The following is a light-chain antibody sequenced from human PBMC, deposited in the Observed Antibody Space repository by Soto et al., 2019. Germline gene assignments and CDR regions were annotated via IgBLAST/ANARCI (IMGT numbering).Light chain of an antibody. J-gene: IGKJ1*01. CDR1: QSVNND. CDR2: SAS. CDR3: QQYNNWPPWT. V-gene: IGKV3-15*01. Sequence: EIVLTQSPATLSGPPLERATLSCRASQSVNNDVAWYQQKLGQAPRLLIYSASTRATSVPARFSGSGSGSDVTLTISSMQSEDFVVYYCQQYNNWPPWTFGQGTKVDIK.